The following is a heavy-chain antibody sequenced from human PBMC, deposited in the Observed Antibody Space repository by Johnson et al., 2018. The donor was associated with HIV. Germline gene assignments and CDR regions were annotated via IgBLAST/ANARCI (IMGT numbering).Heavy chain of an antibody. Sequence: QVQLVESGGGVVQPGRSLRLSCAASRFTFSSYAMHWVRQAPGKGLEWVAIISYDGSNKNYAASVKGRFTISRDNSKNTLYLQMNSLRAEDTAVYYCARFRSSNWFDAFDIWGQGTMVTVSS. J-gene: IGHJ3*02. V-gene: IGHV3-30*04. CDR1: RFTFSSYA. D-gene: IGHD6-13*01. CDR3: ARFRSSNWFDAFDI. CDR2: ISYDGSNK.